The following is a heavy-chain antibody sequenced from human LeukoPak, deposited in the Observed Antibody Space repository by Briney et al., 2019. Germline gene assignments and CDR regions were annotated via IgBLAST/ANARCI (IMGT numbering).Heavy chain of an antibody. Sequence: SVKVSCKASGYTFTSYDVNWVRQAPGQGLEWMGRIIPILGIANYAQKFQGRVTITADKSTSTAYMELSSLRSEDTAVYYCARGVAGTTGEYYFDYWGQGTLVTVSS. CDR1: GYTFTSYD. J-gene: IGHJ4*02. V-gene: IGHV1-69*04. CDR2: IIPILGIA. D-gene: IGHD6-19*01. CDR3: ARGVAGTTGEYYFDY.